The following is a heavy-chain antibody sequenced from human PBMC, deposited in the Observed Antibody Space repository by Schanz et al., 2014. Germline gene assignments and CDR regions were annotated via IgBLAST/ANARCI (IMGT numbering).Heavy chain of an antibody. CDR3: AGGGVRTNYTSGCLDFSLPIGLDV. Sequence: EEEKPGSSVKVSCKASGDTLSTDTISWVRQAPGQGLEWMGGFIPMFGTTKYAQKFQCRVTIPADRSTNISHLELSRLTPEDTAVYVCAGGGVRTNYTSGCLDFSLPIGLDVCGQGTTVHVSS. CDR1: GDTLSTDT. CDR2: FIPMFGTT. J-gene: IGHJ6*02. V-gene: IGHV1-69*01. D-gene: IGHD6-25*01.